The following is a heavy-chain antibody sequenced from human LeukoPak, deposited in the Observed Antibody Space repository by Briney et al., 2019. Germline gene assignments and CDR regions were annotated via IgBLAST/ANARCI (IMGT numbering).Heavy chain of an antibody. CDR2: IYTSGST. J-gene: IGHJ5*02. CDR3: ARHPGYSSGYLGWFDP. Sequence: SEPLSLTCTVSGGSISSGSYYWSWIRQPAGKGLEWIGRIYTSGSTNYNPSLKSRVTISVDTSKNQFSLRLSSVTAADTAVYYCARHPGYSSGYLGWFDPWGQGTLVTVSS. CDR1: GGSISSGSYY. D-gene: IGHD2-15*01. V-gene: IGHV4-61*02.